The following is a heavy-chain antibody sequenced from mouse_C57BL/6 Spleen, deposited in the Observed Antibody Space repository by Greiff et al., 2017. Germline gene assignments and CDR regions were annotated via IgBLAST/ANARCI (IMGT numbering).Heavy chain of an antibody. CDR2: IYPGDGDT. CDR1: GYAFSSYW. V-gene: IGHV1-80*01. D-gene: IGHD2-4*01. Sequence: VQLQQSGAELVKPGASVKISCKASGYAFSSYWMNWVKQRPGKGLEWIGQIYPGDGDTNYNGKFKGKATLTADKSSSTAYMQLSSLTSEDSAVYFCARKGRDYDYDAWFAYWGQGTLVTVSA. J-gene: IGHJ3*01. CDR3: ARKGRDYDYDAWFAY.